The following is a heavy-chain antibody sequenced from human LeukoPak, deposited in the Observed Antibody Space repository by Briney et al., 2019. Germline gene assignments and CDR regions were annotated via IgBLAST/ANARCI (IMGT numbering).Heavy chain of an antibody. CDR3: ARDRQPARDLESRYYYDSSGYHH. V-gene: IGHV3-13*01. CDR1: GFTFSSYD. Sequence: GGSLRLSCAASGFTFSSYDMHWVRQATGKGLEWVSAIGTAGDTYYPGSVKGRFTISRENAKNSLYLQMNSLRAEDTAVYYCARDRQPARDLESRYYYDSSGYHHWGQGTLVTVSS. CDR2: IGTAGDT. J-gene: IGHJ5*02. D-gene: IGHD3-22*01.